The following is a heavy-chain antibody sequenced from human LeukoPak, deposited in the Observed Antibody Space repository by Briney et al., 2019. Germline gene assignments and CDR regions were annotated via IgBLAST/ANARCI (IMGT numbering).Heavy chain of an antibody. Sequence: ASVKVSCKASGYTFTGHFIHWVRQAPGQGLEWMGWSNPNSGDTNYAQKFQGRVTMTRDTSVSTVYMELSRVRSDDTAVYYCAREYSRYSGTYYDYWGQGTLVTVSS. CDR1: GYTFTGHF. J-gene: IGHJ4*02. CDR2: SNPNSGDT. D-gene: IGHD1-26*01. V-gene: IGHV1-2*02. CDR3: AREYSRYSGTYYDY.